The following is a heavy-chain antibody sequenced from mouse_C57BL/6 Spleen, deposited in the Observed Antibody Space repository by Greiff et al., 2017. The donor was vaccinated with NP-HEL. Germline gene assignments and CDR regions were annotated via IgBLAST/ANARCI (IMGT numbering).Heavy chain of an antibody. D-gene: IGHD3-1*01. CDR1: GYAFSSYW. J-gene: IGHJ1*03. CDR2: IYPGDGDT. Sequence: QVQLQQSGAELVKPGASVKISCKASGYAFSSYWMNWVKQRPGKGLEWIGQIYPGDGDTNYNGKFKGKATLTADKSSSTAYMQLSSLTSEDSAVYFCARGALSYWYFDVWGTGTTVTVSS. V-gene: IGHV1-80*01. CDR3: ARGALSYWYFDV.